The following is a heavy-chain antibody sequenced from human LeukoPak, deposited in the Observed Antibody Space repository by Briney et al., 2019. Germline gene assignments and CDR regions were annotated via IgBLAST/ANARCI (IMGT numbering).Heavy chain of an antibody. CDR1: GFTFSSYS. V-gene: IGHV3-21*01. Sequence: GGSLRLSCAASGFTFSSYSMIWVRQAPGKGLEWVSSISSSSSYIYYADSVKGRFTISRDNAKNSLYLQMNSLRAEDTAVYYCARDPHYYGSGSYLYGGMDVWGQGTTVTVSS. CDR3: ARDPHYYGSGSYLYGGMDV. CDR2: ISSSSSYI. J-gene: IGHJ6*02. D-gene: IGHD3-10*01.